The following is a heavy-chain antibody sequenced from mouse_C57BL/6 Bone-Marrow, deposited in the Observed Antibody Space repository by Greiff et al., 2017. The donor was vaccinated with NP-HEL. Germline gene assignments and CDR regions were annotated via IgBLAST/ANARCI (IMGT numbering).Heavy chain of an antibody. Sequence: VQLQQPGAELVMPGASVKLSCKASGYTFTSYWMHWVKQRPGQGLEWIGEIDPSDSYTNYNQKFKGKSTLTVDKSSSTAYMQLSSLTSEDSAVYYCARRGYSNYYFDYWAKAPLSQSPQ. CDR1: GYTFTSYW. V-gene: IGHV1-69*01. CDR3: ARRGYSNYYFDY. D-gene: IGHD2-5*01. J-gene: IGHJ2*01. CDR2: IDPSDSYT.